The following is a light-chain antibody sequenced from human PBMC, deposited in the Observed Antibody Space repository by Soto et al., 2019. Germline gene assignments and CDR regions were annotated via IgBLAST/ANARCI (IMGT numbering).Light chain of an antibody. Sequence: IVLTQSPATLSLSPWERATLSCRASQSVSSSYLGWYQQKPGQAPRLLIYGASSRATGIPDRFSGSGSGTDFTLTISRLEPEDFAVYYCQQYGGSPRTFGQGTKVDIK. CDR3: QQYGGSPRT. J-gene: IGKJ1*01. CDR1: QSVSSSY. V-gene: IGKV3-20*01. CDR2: GAS.